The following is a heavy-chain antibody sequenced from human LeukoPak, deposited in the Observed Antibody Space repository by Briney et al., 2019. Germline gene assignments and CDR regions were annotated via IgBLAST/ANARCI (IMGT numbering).Heavy chain of an antibody. D-gene: IGHD5-24*01. V-gene: IGHV3-21*01. Sequence: GGSLRLSCAASGFTFSSYSMNWVRQAPGKGLEWVSSISSSSSYIYFADSVKGRFTISRDNAKNSMYLQMNSLRVEDTAVYFCATQGVGYNSAFDYWGQGTLVTVSS. J-gene: IGHJ4*02. CDR3: ATQGVGYNSAFDY. CDR2: ISSSSSYI. CDR1: GFTFSSYS.